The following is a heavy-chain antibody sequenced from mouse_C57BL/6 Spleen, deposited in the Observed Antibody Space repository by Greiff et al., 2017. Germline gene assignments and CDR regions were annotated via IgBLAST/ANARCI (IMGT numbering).Heavy chain of an antibody. V-gene: IGHV1-81*01. J-gene: IGHJ3*01. CDR2: IYPRSGNT. CDR1: GYTFTSYG. CDR3: ARHGSAWFAY. Sequence: LVESGAELARPGASVKLSCKASGYTFTSYGISWVKQRTGQGLEWIGEIYPRSGNTYYNEKFKGKATLTADKSSSTAYMELRSLTSEDSAVYFCARHGSAWFAYWGQGTLVTVSA. D-gene: IGHD1-1*01.